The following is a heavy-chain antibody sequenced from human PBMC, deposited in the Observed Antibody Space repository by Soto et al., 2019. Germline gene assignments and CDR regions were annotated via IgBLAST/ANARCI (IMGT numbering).Heavy chain of an antibody. D-gene: IGHD6-6*01. J-gene: IGHJ5*02. CDR2: INAVASRK. Sequence: GGSLKLSCAASGFTFSSYWMSWVRQAPGRGLEGVANINAVASRKYYVDSVKGRFAISRDNAKKSLALQMNSMRADDTAVYYCARGSGSSYTWGQGTLVTVSS. CDR1: GFTFSSYW. CDR3: ARGSGSSYT. V-gene: IGHV3-7*05.